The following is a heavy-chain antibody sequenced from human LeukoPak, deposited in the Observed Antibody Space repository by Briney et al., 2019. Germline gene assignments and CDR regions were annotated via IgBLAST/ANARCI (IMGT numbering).Heavy chain of an antibody. Sequence: ASVKVSCKASEHTFTGYYMNWVRQAPGQGLEWMGWINPNSGGTNYAQKFQVRVTMTRDTSISTAYMELSGLRSDDTAVYYCARAEYYYDSSGLKGLPCDYWGQGTQVTVSS. J-gene: IGHJ4*02. D-gene: IGHD3-22*01. V-gene: IGHV1-2*02. CDR2: INPNSGGT. CDR3: ARAEYYYDSSGLKGLPCDY. CDR1: EHTFTGYY.